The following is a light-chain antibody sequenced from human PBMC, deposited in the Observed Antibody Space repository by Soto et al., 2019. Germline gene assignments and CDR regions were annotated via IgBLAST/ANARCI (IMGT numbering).Light chain of an antibody. CDR1: QSVSNNY. Sequence: EIVLTQSPGTLSLSPGERATLSCRASQSVSNNYLAWYQQKPGQAPRLLIYGASNRATGIPDRFSGSGSGKAFTLPTARLEPEVFAVYFCHQYGSSATSAQGTKVDNK. V-gene: IGKV3-20*01. CDR2: GAS. J-gene: IGKJ1*01. CDR3: HQYGSSAT.